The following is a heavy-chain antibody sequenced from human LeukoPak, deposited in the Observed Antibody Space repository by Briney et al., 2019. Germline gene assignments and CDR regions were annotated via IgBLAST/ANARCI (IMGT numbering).Heavy chain of an antibody. CDR2: IYYSGST. CDR3: ARQRGAEMATIGY. V-gene: IGHV4-39*01. D-gene: IGHD5-24*01. CDR1: GFTFSSYSMN. J-gene: IGHJ4*02. Sequence: GSLRLSCVASGFTFSSYSMNWVRQPPGKGLEWIGSIYYSGSTYYNPSLKSRVTISVDTSKNQLSLKLSSVTAADTAVYYCARQRGAEMATIGYWGQGTLVTVSS.